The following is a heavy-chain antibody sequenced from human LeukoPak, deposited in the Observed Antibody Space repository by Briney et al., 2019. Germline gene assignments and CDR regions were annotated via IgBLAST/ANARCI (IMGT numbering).Heavy chain of an antibody. J-gene: IGHJ2*01. Sequence: SETLSLTCTVSGGSISSYYWSWIRQPPGKGLEWIGYIYHTGSTNYNPSLKSRVTISVDTSKNQFSLKLSSVTAADTAVYYCARRYYDSSGYYIADWYFDLWGRGTLVTVSS. CDR3: ARRYYDSSGYYIADWYFDL. D-gene: IGHD3-22*01. CDR1: GGSISSYY. CDR2: IYHTGST. V-gene: IGHV4-59*12.